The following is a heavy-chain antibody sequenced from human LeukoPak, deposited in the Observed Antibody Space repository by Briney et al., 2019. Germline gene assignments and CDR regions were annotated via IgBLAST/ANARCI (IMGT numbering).Heavy chain of an antibody. D-gene: IGHD3-22*01. Sequence: GSLRLSCAASGFTFSSYSMNWVRQAPGKGLEWVSSISSSSSYIYYADSVKGRFTISRDNSKNTLYLQMNSLRAEDTAVYYCAKDEDYYDSSGYYTGEKSPLDYWGQGTLVTVSS. CDR1: GFTFSSYS. V-gene: IGHV3-21*04. CDR3: AKDEDYYDSSGYYTGEKSPLDY. J-gene: IGHJ4*02. CDR2: ISSSSSYI.